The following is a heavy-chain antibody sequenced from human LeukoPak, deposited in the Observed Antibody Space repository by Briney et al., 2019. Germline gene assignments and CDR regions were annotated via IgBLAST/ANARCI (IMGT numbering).Heavy chain of an antibody. V-gene: IGHV4-30-4*01. J-gene: IGHJ4*02. D-gene: IGHD6-13*01. CDR2: IYYSGIT. CDR3: SRAPQLVYSDY. CDR1: GDSISSGDYY. Sequence: SQTLSLTCTVSGDSISSGDYYWSWIRQPPGKDLEWIGYIYYSGITYYNPSLKSRLTVSIDTSKNQFSLKLSSVTAADTAVYYCSRAPQLVYSDYWGQGTLVTVSS.